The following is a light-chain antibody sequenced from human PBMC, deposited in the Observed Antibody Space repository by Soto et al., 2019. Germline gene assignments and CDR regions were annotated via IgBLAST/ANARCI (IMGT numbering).Light chain of an antibody. CDR1: SSNIRRRS. J-gene: IGLJ3*02. Sequence: QSVLAQPPSASATPGQRVTISCSGSSSNIRRRSVYWYKQVPGTAPKLLIYSTDLRPSGVPDRFSGSKSVTSASLAITGLQSEDEADYYCATWDDSVNGWVFGGGTQLTVL. CDR2: STD. CDR3: ATWDDSVNGWV. V-gene: IGLV1-44*01.